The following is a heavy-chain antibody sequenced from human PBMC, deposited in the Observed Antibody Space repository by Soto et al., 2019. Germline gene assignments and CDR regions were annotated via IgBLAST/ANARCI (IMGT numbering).Heavy chain of an antibody. D-gene: IGHD3-3*01. CDR3: ARGQRFSDWFDP. CDR1: GGSFTGHY. Sequence: SETLSLTCTASGGSFTGHYWTWIRQPAGKGLEWIGRVYSSGGTHYNPSLKSRVTISLDTSKNQFSLRLLSVTDADTAVYFCARGQRFSDWFDPWGQGTLVTVSS. CDR2: VYSSGGT. V-gene: IGHV4-4*07. J-gene: IGHJ5*02.